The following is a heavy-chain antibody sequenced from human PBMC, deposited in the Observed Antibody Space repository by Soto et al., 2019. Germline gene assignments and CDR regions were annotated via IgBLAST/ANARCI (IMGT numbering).Heavy chain of an antibody. J-gene: IGHJ4*02. CDR1: GYTFTSYG. CDR3: ARDSYSSGWYGDFDY. CDR2: ISAYNGNT. D-gene: IGHD6-19*01. Sequence: ASVKVSCKASGYTFTSYGISWVRQAPGQGLEWMGWISAYNGNTNYAQKLQGRVTMTTDTSTSTAYMELRSLRSDDTAVYYCARDSYSSGWYGDFDYWGQGTLVTVSS. V-gene: IGHV1-18*01.